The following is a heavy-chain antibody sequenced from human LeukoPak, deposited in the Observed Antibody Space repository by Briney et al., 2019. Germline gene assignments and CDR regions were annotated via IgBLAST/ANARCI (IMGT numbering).Heavy chain of an antibody. CDR3: VREWRGIASHFHGMDL. Sequence: HTGGSLRLSCVASDFSFNIYDMYWVRQAAGRGLEWVSALGTNGDTFYLGSVKGRFTISRESGKNSLYLQMNCLGVDDSAVYYCVREWRGIASHFHGMDLWGQGTTVTVSS. V-gene: IGHV3-13*01. CDR2: LGTNGDT. J-gene: IGHJ6*02. CDR1: DFSFNIYD. D-gene: IGHD6-6*01.